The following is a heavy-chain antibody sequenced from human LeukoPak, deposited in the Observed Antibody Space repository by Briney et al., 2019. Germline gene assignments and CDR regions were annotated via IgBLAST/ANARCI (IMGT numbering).Heavy chain of an antibody. CDR2: ISSSSSYI. D-gene: IGHD3-22*01. J-gene: IGHJ4*02. Sequence: GGSLRLSCAASGFTFSSYSMNWVRQAPGKGLEWVSSISSSSSYIYYADSVKGRFTISRDNAKNSLYLQMNSLRAEDTAVYYCARDPYYYDSSGNLGDWGQGTLVTVSP. CDR1: GFTFSSYS. CDR3: ARDPYYYDSSGNLGD. V-gene: IGHV3-21*01.